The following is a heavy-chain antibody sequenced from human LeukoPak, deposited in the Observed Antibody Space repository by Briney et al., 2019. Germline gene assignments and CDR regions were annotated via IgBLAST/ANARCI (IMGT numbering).Heavy chain of an antibody. CDR3: ARVPDYGDSVDY. Sequence: PGGSLRLSCAASGFTFSDYYMSWIRQAPGKGLEWVSYISSSGSTIYYADSVKGRFTISRDNAKNSLYLQMNSLRAVDTAVYYCARVPDYGDSVDYWGQGTLVTVSS. CDR2: ISSSGSTI. J-gene: IGHJ4*02. V-gene: IGHV3-11*04. CDR1: GFTFSDYY. D-gene: IGHD4-17*01.